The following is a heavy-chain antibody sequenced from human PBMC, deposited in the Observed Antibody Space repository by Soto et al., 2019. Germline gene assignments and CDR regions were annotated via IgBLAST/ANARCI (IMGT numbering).Heavy chain of an antibody. D-gene: IGHD2-21*01. V-gene: IGHV3-23*01. CDR1: GFVFSDYA. Sequence: LRLSCVASGFVFSDYAMSWVRQAPGKGLEWVSAISAGGDTYYADSVKGRFTVSRANSKNTLYLQMNSLRAKDTAIYYCANVPIWCGGSSCYTEGFDSWGQGTLVTVSS. J-gene: IGHJ4*02. CDR3: ANVPIWCGGSSCYTEGFDS. CDR2: ISAGGDT.